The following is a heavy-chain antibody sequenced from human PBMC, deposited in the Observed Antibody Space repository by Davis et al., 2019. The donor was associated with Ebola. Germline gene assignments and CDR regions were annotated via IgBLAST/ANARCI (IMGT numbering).Heavy chain of an antibody. CDR1: GGSVSSGSYY. V-gene: IGHV4-61*01. J-gene: IGHJ6*02. Sequence: GSLSLTCTVSGGSVSSGSYYWSWIRQPPGKGLEWIGYIYYSGSTNYNPSLKSRVTISVDTSKNQFSLKLSSVTAADTAVYYCARANLQHYYYGMDVWGQGTTVTVSS. CDR2: IYYSGST. CDR3: ARANLQHYYYGMDV. D-gene: IGHD4-11*01.